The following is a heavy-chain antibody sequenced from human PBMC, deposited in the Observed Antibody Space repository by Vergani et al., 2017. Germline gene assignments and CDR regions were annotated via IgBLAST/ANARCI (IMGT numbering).Heavy chain of an antibody. Sequence: QVQLQESGPGLVKPSQTLSLTCTVSGGSIRSGDYYWSWIRQPPGKGLEWIGYIYYSGGTYDTPSLKSRVTISVDTSKNQFSLKLSSLTAADTAVYYCARAADDYGDYWGQGTLVTVSS. CDR1: GGSIRSGDYY. CDR3: ARAADDYGDY. J-gene: IGHJ4*02. V-gene: IGHV4-30-4*01. CDR2: IYYSGGT.